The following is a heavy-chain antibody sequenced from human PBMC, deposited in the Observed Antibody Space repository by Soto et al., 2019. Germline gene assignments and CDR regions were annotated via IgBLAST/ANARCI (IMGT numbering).Heavy chain of an antibody. Sequence: ASVKVSCKVSGYSLTDLAIHWVRQPPGKGLEWMGGFDPEDGETVYARKFQGRITVTEDTSTDTAFMELSSLRSEDTALYYCATSNFDRTSDLWGQGTVVTVSS. D-gene: IGHD3-22*01. CDR2: FDPEDGET. CDR3: ATSNFDRTSDL. CDR1: GYSLTDLA. V-gene: IGHV1-24*01. J-gene: IGHJ3*01.